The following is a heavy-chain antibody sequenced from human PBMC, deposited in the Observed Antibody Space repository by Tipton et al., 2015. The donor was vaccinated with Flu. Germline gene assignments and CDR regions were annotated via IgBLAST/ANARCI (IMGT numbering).Heavy chain of an antibody. CDR3: AHRFSSSCFDF. D-gene: IGHD6-13*01. CDR2: IFWDDDK. Sequence: LVKPTQTLTLTCTFSGFSLSTSGVGVGWIRQPPGKALEWLALIFWDDDKRYSPSLKSRLTITTDTSKNQVVLTMTNMDPVDTATYYCAHRFSSSCFDFWGQGTPVTVSS. CDR1: GFSLSTSGVG. V-gene: IGHV2-5*02. J-gene: IGHJ4*02.